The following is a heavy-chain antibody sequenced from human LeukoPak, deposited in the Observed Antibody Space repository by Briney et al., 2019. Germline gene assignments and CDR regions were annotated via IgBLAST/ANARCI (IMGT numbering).Heavy chain of an antibody. D-gene: IGHD1-26*01. J-gene: IGHJ4*02. V-gene: IGHV3-30*18. CDR1: GFTFSSYG. Sequence: GRSLRLSCAASGFTFSSYGMHWVRQAPGKGLEWVAVISYDGSNKYYADSVKGRFTISRDNSKNTLYLQMNSLRAEDTAVYYCAKVSGGSYGADYWGQGTLVTVSS. CDR3: AKVSGGSYGADY. CDR2: ISYDGSNK.